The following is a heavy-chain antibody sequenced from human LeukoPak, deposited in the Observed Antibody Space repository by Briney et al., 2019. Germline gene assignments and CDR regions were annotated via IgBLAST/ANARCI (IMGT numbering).Heavy chain of an antibody. J-gene: IGHJ4*02. CDR1: GFTFSSYG. CDR2: IRYDGSNK. Sequence: GGSLRLSCAASGFTFSSYGMHWVRQAPGKGLEWVAFIRYDGSNKYYADSVKGRFTISRDNSKNTLYLQMNSLRAEYTAVYYCAKGPRYNWNDVPFDYWGQGTLVTVSS. V-gene: IGHV3-30*02. CDR3: AKGPRYNWNDVPFDY. D-gene: IGHD1-20*01.